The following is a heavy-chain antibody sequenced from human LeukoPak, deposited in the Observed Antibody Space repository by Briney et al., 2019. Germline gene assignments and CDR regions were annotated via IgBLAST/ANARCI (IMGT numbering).Heavy chain of an antibody. CDR1: GFAFSTYE. Sequence: PGGSLRLSCAASGFAFSTYEMIWVRQAPGKEPEWVSYIHSSGGLTYYAASVKGRFTVSRDNAENSLYLQMNSLRVEDTAIYYCARDSLHNYGGSGYGYYFNYWGQGTLVTVSS. CDR3: ARDSLHNYGGSGYGYYFNY. CDR2: IHSSGGLT. V-gene: IGHV3-48*03. D-gene: IGHD3-22*01. J-gene: IGHJ4*02.